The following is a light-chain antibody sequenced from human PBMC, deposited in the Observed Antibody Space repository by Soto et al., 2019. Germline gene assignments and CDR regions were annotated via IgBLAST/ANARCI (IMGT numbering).Light chain of an antibody. Sequence: EVVLTQSPGTLSLSPGERATLSCRASQSVRSSYVAWYQQKPGQAPRLLIYGASSRATGIPDRFSGSGSGTDFTLTISSLQSEDFAVYYCQQYGDWPLTFGGGAKVEIE. CDR1: QSVRSSY. CDR2: GAS. J-gene: IGKJ4*01. V-gene: IGKV3-20*01. CDR3: QQYGDWPLT.